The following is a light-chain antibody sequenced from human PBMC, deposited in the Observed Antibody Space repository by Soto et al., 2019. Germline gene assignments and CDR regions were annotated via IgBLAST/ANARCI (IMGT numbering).Light chain of an antibody. J-gene: IGKJ1*01. CDR3: QQYNIWPWT. CDR2: GAS. CDR1: QSITSN. V-gene: IGKV3-15*01. Sequence: EIVMTQSPATLSASPAERATLSCRASQSITSNLAWYQQKPGQAPRLLIFGASTRATGIPARFSGIGSGTEFTLTISSLQSEDFAVYYCQQYNIWPWTFGQGTKVDIK.